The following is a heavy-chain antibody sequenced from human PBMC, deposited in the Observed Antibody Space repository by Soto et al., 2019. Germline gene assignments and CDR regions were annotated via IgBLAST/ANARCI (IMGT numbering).Heavy chain of an antibody. D-gene: IGHD3-16*01. CDR3: ARGGWGPTFDF. CDR2: MNPNTGNT. V-gene: IGHV1-8*01. J-gene: IGHJ4*02. CDR1: GYTFTHYD. Sequence: QVQLVQSGADMKKPGASVKVSCKASGYTFTHYDINWVRQATGQGLEWMGWMNPNTGNTGFAQKFQDRVTTTRNTSISTAYMELSSLRSEDTALYFCARGGWGPTFDFWGQGTPVTVSS.